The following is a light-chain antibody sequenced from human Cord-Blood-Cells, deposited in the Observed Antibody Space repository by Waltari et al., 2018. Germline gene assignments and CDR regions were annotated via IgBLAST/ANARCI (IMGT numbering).Light chain of an antibody. CDR1: SSDVGGYNY. CDR2: DVS. V-gene: IGLV2-11*01. J-gene: IGLJ3*02. CDR3: CSYAGSSWV. Sequence: QSALTQPRSVSGSPGQSVTISCTGTSSDVGGYNYVSWYQQHPGKAPKLMIYDVSKRPSGVPDRFSGSKSGNTASLTISGLQAEDEADYYCCSYAGSSWV.